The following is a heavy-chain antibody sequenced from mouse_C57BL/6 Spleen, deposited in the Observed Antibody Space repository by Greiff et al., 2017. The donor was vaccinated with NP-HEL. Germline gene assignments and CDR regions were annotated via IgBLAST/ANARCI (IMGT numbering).Heavy chain of an antibody. D-gene: IGHD1-1*01. J-gene: IGHJ2*01. V-gene: IGHV1-81*01. Sequence: VQLQQSGAELARPGASVKLSCKASGYTFTSYGISWVKQRTGQGLEWIGEIYPRSGNTYYNEKFKGKATLTADKSSSTAYMELRSLTSEDSAVYFCAEDYYGSSGYWGQGTTLTVSS. CDR3: AEDYYGSSGY. CDR1: GYTFTSYG. CDR2: IYPRSGNT.